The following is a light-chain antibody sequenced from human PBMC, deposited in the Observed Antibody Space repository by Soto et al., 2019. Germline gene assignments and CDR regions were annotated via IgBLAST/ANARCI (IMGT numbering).Light chain of an antibody. Sequence: EIVLTQSPGTLSLSPGERATLSCRASESVTNYVAWYQQKPGQAPRLLMYGASNRATGVPDRFSGSGSGADFSLAISRLEPEDFAVYYCQQYGSSPYTFGQGTKLEIK. CDR2: GAS. V-gene: IGKV3-20*01. CDR3: QQYGSSPYT. J-gene: IGKJ2*01. CDR1: ESVTNY.